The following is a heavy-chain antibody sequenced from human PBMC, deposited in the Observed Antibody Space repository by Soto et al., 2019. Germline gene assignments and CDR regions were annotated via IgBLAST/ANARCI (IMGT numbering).Heavy chain of an antibody. CDR2: IYYSGST. D-gene: IGHD2-15*01. Sequence: SETLSLTCTVSGGSISSSSYYWGWIRQPPGKGLEWIGSIYYSGSTYYNPSLKSRVTISVDTSKNQFSLKLSSVTAADTAVYYCAIGYCMGGSCYSLYYYYMDVWGKGTTVTVSS. CDR3: AIGYCMGGSCYSLYYYYMDV. J-gene: IGHJ6*03. CDR1: GGSISSSSYY. V-gene: IGHV4-39*01.